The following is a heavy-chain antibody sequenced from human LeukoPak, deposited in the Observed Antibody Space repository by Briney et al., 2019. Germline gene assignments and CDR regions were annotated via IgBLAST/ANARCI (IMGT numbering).Heavy chain of an antibody. J-gene: IGHJ4*02. CDR2: ISWNSGSI. CDR3: ARGGFRPVY. Sequence: TGGSLRLSCAASGFTFDDYAMHWVRQAPGKGLEWVSGISWNSGSIGYADSVKGRFTISRDNAKNSLFLQMNSLRAEDTAVYYCARGGFRPVYWGQGTLVTVSS. V-gene: IGHV3-9*01. CDR1: GFTFDDYA. D-gene: IGHD2-21*01.